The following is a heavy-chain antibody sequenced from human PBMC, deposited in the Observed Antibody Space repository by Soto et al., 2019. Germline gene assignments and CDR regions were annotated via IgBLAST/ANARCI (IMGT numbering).Heavy chain of an antibody. CDR1: GFTFSSYW. J-gene: IGHJ2*01. CDR2: IKQDGSEK. D-gene: IGHD3-3*01. CDR3: ARDVRITIFGVVTNWYFDL. Sequence: PGGSLRLSCAASGFTFSSYWMSWVRQAPGKGLEWVANIKQDGSEKYYVDSVKGRFTISRDNAKSSLYLQMNSLRAEDTAVYYCARDVRITIFGVVTNWYFDLWGRGTLVTVSS. V-gene: IGHV3-7*05.